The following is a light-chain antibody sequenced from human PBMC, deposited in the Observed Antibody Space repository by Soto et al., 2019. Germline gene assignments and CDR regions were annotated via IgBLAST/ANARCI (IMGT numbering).Light chain of an antibody. J-gene: IGKJ5*01. CDR2: DAS. Sequence: EIVLTQSPGTLSLSPGDGATLSCRASQYVAKSYLGWYKQKPGQPPLLLIFDASTRATGIPDRFSGSGSGTDFTLTISRLEPEDFAVYHCQQYAFSPITFGQGTRLEIK. CDR1: QYVAKSY. CDR3: QQYAFSPIT. V-gene: IGKV3-20*01.